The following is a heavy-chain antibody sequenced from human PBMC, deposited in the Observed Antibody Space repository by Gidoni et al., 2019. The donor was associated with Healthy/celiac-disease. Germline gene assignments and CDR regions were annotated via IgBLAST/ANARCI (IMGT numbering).Heavy chain of an antibody. CDR1: GGSIRRSSYY. Sequence: QLQLQESGPGLVKPSETLSLTCTVPGGSIRRSSYYWGWIRQPPGKGLEWIGSIYYSGSTYYNPSLKSRVTISVDTSKNQFSLKLSSVTAADTAVYYCARVTIFGIGDWGQGTLVTVSS. D-gene: IGHD3-3*01. CDR2: IYYSGST. V-gene: IGHV4-39*01. CDR3: ARVTIFGIGD. J-gene: IGHJ4*02.